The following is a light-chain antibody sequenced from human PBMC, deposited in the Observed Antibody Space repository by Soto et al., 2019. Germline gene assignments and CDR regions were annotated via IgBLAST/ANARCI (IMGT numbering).Light chain of an antibody. Sequence: QSVLTQPPSASGTPGQRVTISCSGSSSNIGNNHVYWYQQLPGTAPKLLIYRNSLRPSGVPDRFSGSKSGTSTSLAISGLRSDDEADYYCAAWDDSLSGWVFGGGTQLTVL. CDR3: AAWDDSLSGWV. CDR2: RNS. CDR1: SSNIGNNH. V-gene: IGLV1-47*01. J-gene: IGLJ3*02.